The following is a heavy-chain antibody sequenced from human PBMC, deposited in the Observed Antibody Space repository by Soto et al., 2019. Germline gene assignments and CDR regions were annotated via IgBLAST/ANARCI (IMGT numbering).Heavy chain of an antibody. CDR1: GFTFGDYA. CDR2: IRSKAYGGTT. CDR3: TRAGITMVRRTNFDY. D-gene: IGHD3-10*01. J-gene: IGHJ4*02. Sequence: GGSLRLSCTASGFTFGDYAMSWFRQAPGKGLEWVGFIRSKAYGGTTEYAASVKGRFTISRDDSKSIAYLQMNSLKTEDTAVYYCTRAGITMVRRTNFDYWGQGTLVTVSS. V-gene: IGHV3-49*03.